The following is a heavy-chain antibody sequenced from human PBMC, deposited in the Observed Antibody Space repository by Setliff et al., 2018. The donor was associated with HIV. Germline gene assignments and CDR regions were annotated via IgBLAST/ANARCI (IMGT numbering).Heavy chain of an antibody. CDR1: GGSISSHY. CDR3: ARTFVVFRVRGVSSVYMDV. CDR2: IYYSGST. V-gene: IGHV4-59*11. J-gene: IGHJ6*03. Sequence: LSLTCTVSGGSISSHYWSWIRQPPGKGLEWIGYIYYSGSTNYNPSLKSRVTISVDTSKNQFSLKLSSVTAADTAVYYCARTFVVFRVRGVSSVYMDVWGKGTTVTVSS. D-gene: IGHD3-10*01.